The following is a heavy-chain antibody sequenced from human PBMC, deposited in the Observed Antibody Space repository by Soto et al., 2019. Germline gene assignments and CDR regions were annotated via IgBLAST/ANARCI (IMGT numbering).Heavy chain of an antibody. J-gene: IGHJ6*02. CDR3: AREGVRGMDV. D-gene: IGHD3-16*01. CDR1: GYTFTSYD. Sequence: QVQLVQAGAEVKKPGASGKVSCKASGYTFTSYDINWVRQATGQGLEWMGWMNPNSAKTGYAQKFQGRVTMTRNTSISTTYMGLSSLRSEDTAVYYCAREGVRGMDVWGQGTTVTVSS. CDR2: MNPNSAKT. V-gene: IGHV1-8*01.